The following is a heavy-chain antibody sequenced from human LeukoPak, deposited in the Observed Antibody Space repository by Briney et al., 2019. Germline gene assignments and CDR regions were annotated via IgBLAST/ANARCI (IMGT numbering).Heavy chain of an antibody. V-gene: IGHV3-30*18. D-gene: IGHD3-16*01. CDR3: AKDHSDSEITNYYYYYGMDV. Sequence: PGGSLRLSCAASGFTFSSYGTHWVRQAPGKGLEWVAVISYDGSNKYYADSVKGRFTISRDNSKNTLYLQMNSLRAEDTAVYHCAKDHSDSEITNYYYYYGMDVWGQGTTATVSS. J-gene: IGHJ6*02. CDR1: GFTFSSYG. CDR2: ISYDGSNK.